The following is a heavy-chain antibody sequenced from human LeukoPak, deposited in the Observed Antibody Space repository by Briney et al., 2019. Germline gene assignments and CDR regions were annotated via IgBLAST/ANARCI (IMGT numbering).Heavy chain of an antibody. CDR3: ARSHLVVASNWFDP. D-gene: IGHD3-22*01. Sequence: GASVKVSCKASGYTFTSYGISWVRQAPGQGLEWMGWISAYNGNTNYAQKLQGRVTMTTDTSTSTAYMELRSLRSDDTAVYYCARSHLVVASNWFDPWGQGTLVTVSS. CDR1: GYTFTSYG. J-gene: IGHJ5*02. CDR2: ISAYNGNT. V-gene: IGHV1-18*01.